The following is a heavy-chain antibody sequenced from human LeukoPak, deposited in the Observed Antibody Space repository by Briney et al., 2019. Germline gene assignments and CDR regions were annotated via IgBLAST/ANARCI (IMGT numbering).Heavy chain of an antibody. CDR2: IYYSGST. CDR1: GGSISSSSYY. CDR3: ASSIVLAAAGSRWFDP. Sequence: SETLSLTCTVSGGSISSSSYYWGWIRQPPGKGLEWIGIIYYSGSTYYNPSLKSRVTISVDTSKNQFSLKLSSVTAADTAVYYCASSIVLAAAGSRWFDPWGQGTLVTVSS. V-gene: IGHV4-39*07. J-gene: IGHJ5*02. D-gene: IGHD6-13*01.